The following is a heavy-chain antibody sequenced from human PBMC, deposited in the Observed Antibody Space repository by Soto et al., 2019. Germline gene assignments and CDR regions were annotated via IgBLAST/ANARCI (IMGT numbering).Heavy chain of an antibody. V-gene: IGHV3-74*01. J-gene: IGHJ3*01. CDR3: TRDRGYPYSFDL. Sequence: GGSLRLSCAASGFTFGPFWMHWVRQAPGKGLVWLSHINSDGSTIVYADSVKGRFTISRDNAKNKLYLQMNSLRVEDTAVYYCTRDRGYPYSFDLWGQGTMVTVPS. CDR2: INSDGSTI. CDR1: GFTFGPFW. D-gene: IGHD3-16*01.